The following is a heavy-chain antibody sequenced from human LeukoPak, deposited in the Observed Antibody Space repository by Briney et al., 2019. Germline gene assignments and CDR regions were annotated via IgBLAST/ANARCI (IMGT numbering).Heavy chain of an antibody. D-gene: IGHD3-10*01. Sequence: GGSLRLSCAASGFTFSSHAMSWVRQAPGKGLEWVSAISGSGGSTYYADSMKGRFTISRDNSKNTLYLQMNSLRAEDTAVYYCASHYGSGSYYGFDYWGQGTLVTVSS. CDR3: ASHYGSGSYYGFDY. V-gene: IGHV3-23*01. CDR1: GFTFSSHA. CDR2: ISGSGGST. J-gene: IGHJ4*02.